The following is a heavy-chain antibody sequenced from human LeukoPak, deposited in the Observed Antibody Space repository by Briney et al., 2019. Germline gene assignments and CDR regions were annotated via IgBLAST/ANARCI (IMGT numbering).Heavy chain of an antibody. CDR3: ARGRGLSRVRGVIRAY. V-gene: IGHV1-8*01. J-gene: IGHJ4*02. Sequence: ASVKVSCKASGYTFTSYDINWVRQATGQGLEWMGWMNPNSGNTGYAQKFQGRVTMTRNTSISTAYMELSSLRSEDTAVYYCARGRGLSRVRGVIRAYWGQGTLVTVSS. CDR1: GYTFTSYD. D-gene: IGHD3-10*01. CDR2: MNPNSGNT.